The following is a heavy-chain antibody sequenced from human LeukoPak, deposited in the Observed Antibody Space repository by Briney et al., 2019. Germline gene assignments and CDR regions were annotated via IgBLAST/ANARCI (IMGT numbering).Heavy chain of an antibody. Sequence: ASVKVSCKASGYTFTSYAISWVRQAPGQGLEWMGWISAYNGNTNYAQKLQGRVTMTTDTSTSTAYMELRSLRSDDTAVYYCARDKDTAMEMGYWGQGTLVTVSS. J-gene: IGHJ4*02. D-gene: IGHD5-18*01. V-gene: IGHV1-18*01. CDR2: ISAYNGNT. CDR1: GYTFTSYA. CDR3: ARDKDTAMEMGY.